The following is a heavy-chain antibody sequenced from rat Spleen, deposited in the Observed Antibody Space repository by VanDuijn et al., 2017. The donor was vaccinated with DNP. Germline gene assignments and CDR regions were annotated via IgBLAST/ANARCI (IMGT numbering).Heavy chain of an antibody. CDR2: ISYDGSDT. V-gene: IGHV5-7*01. D-gene: IGHD1-2*01. CDR3: ARSDSYGFPY. CDR1: GFTFSNSY. J-gene: IGHJ3*01. Sequence: EVQLVESGGGSVQPGGSMKLSCAASGFTFSNSYMAWVRQAPKKGLEWVATISYDGSDTYYRDSVKGRFTISSDNAKSTQYLQMNSLRSEDTATYYCARSDSYGFPYWGQGTLVTVSS.